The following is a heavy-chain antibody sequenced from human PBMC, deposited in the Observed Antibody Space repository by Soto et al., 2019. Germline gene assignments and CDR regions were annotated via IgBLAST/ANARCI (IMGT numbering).Heavy chain of an antibody. V-gene: IGHV3-21*01. CDR2: ISSSSSYI. D-gene: IGHD6-6*01. CDR1: GFTFSSYS. J-gene: IGHJ4*02. CDR3: ASAYMYSSSSLGDY. Sequence: GGSLRLSCAASGFTFSSYSMNWVRQAPGKGLEWVSSISSSSSYIYYADSVKGRFTIPRDNAKNSLYLQMNSLRAEDTAVYYCASAYMYSSSSLGDYWGQGTLVTVSS.